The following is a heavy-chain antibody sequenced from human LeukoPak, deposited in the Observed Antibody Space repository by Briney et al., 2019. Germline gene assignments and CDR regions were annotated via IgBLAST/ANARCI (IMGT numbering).Heavy chain of an antibody. CDR3: ASNEWSGYYFDY. CDR2: IYSSGST. J-gene: IGHJ4*02. Sequence: PSETLSRTCTVSGGSISSSSYYWGWIRQSPGQGLEWIGSIYSSGSTYYNPSLKSRVTISIDTSKNQLSLKMSSVTAADTALYFCASNEWSGYYFDYWGQGTLVTVSS. D-gene: IGHD3-3*01. CDR1: GGSISSSSYY. V-gene: IGHV4-39*01.